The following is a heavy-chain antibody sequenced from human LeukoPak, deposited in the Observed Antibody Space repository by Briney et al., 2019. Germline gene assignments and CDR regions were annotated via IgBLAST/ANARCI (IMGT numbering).Heavy chain of an antibody. Sequence: PSETLSLTCVVSGGSIITNDYWWGWIRQPPGKGLEWIGTIDHAGTTFYNVSLKSRVTISVDTPNNQFSLRLNSVGAADTAVYYCARRPHRYNQLDYWTQLSLVPVSS. D-gene: IGHD5-24*01. V-gene: IGHV4-39*01. CDR3: ARRPHRYNQLDY. J-gene: IGHJ4*02. CDR2: IDHAGTT. CDR1: GGSIITNDYW.